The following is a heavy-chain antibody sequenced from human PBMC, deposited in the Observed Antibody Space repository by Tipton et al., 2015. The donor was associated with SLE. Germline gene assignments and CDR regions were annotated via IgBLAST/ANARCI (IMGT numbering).Heavy chain of an antibody. CDR2: VHSSGRT. J-gene: IGHJ4*02. CDR1: GGSLNNYY. V-gene: IGHV4-4*07. Sequence: LTCTVSGGSLNNYYWSWIRQPAGKQLEWIGRVHSSGRTHYSPSLSSRATVSVDTSKNQFSLAVTSVIAADTAVYYCARDRGRDFFFDYWGQGTL. CDR3: ARDRGRDFFFDY. D-gene: IGHD3-10*01.